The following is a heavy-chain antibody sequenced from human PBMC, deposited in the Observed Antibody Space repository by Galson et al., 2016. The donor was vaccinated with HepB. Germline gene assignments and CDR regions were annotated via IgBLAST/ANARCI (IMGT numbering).Heavy chain of an antibody. CDR1: GFTFSSYA. CDR3: ARGGWGGGNSKAFDI. CDR2: ISYDGSNK. D-gene: IGHD4-23*01. Sequence: SLRLSCAASGFTFSSYAMQWVRQAPGKGLEWVAIISYDGSNKYHADSVKGRFTISRDNSKNTLNLQMNSLRAEDTAVYYCARGGWGGGNSKAFDIWGQGTMVTVSS. V-gene: IGHV3-30-3*01. J-gene: IGHJ3*02.